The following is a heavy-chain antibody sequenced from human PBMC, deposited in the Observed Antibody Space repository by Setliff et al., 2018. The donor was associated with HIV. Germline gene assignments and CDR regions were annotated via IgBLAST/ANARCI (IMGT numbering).Heavy chain of an antibody. Sequence: ASVKVSCKASGYIFTDYYTHWVRQAPGQGLEWMGWVNPKNGGTNYAQKFQGRVTMTRDTSISTAYMELSRLRSDDTAVYYCARGGTIFGVVISNYYYMDVWGKGTTVTVSS. CDR3: ARGGTIFGVVISNYYYMDV. D-gene: IGHD3-3*01. CDR1: GYIFTDYY. V-gene: IGHV1-2*02. CDR2: VNPKNGGT. J-gene: IGHJ6*03.